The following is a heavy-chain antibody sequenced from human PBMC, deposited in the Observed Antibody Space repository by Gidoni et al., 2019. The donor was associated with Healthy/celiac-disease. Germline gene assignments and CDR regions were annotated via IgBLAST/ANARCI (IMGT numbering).Heavy chain of an antibody. CDR3: VKDPSYSSGWYVDY. CDR2: MSSTGGST. V-gene: IGHV3-64D*06. D-gene: IGHD6-19*01. J-gene: IGHJ4*02. Sequence: EVQLVESGGGLVQPGGSLRLSCSASGFPFSSYAMHWVRQAPGKGLEECSVMSSTGGSTYYADSVKGRFTISRDNSKNTLYLQMSSLRAEGTAVYYWVKDPSYSSGWYVDYWGQGTLVTVSS. CDR1: GFPFSSYA.